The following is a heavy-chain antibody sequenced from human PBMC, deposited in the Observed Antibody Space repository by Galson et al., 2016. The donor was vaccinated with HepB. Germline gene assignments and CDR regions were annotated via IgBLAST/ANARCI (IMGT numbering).Heavy chain of an antibody. D-gene: IGHD1-26*01. J-gene: IGHJ4*02. V-gene: IGHV3-23*01. CDR3: AKRGGGYYGSMDF. Sequence: SLRLSCAASGFTFSDYAMNWVRQAPGKGLEWLSGISGDGGSTYYAGSVKGRFTISRDNSNNTLYLQMNSLRGDDTALYYCAKRGGGYYGSMDFWGQGTLVTVSS. CDR2: ISGDGGST. CDR1: GFTFSDYA.